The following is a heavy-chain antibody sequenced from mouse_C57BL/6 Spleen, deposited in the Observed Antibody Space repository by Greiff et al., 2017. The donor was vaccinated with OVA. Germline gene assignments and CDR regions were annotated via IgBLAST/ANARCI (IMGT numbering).Heavy chain of an antibody. CDR1: GFSLTSYG. D-gene: IGHD1-1*01. V-gene: IGHV2-2*01. J-gene: IGHJ4*01. CDR2: IWSGGST. Sequence: VQLVESGPGLVQPSQSLSITCTVSGFSLTSYGVHWVRQSPGKGLEWLGVIWSGGSTDYNAAFISRLSISKDNSKSQVFFKMNSLQADDTAIYYCARSPFTTVVATGAMDYWGQGTSVTVSS. CDR3: ARSPFTTVVATGAMDY.